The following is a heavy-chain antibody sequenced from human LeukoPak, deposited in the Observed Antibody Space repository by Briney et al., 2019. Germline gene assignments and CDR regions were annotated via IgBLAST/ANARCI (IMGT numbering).Heavy chain of an antibody. D-gene: IGHD2/OR15-2a*01. J-gene: IGHJ4*02. Sequence: GGSLRLSCAASGFTFSSYGMHWVRQAPGKGLEWVAVISYDGSNKYYADSVKGRFTISRDNAKNSLYLQMNSLRAEDTALYYCAKDIIGGAPYYYFDYWGQGTLVTVSS. V-gene: IGHV3-30*18. CDR1: GFTFSSYG. CDR2: ISYDGSNK. CDR3: AKDIIGGAPYYYFDY.